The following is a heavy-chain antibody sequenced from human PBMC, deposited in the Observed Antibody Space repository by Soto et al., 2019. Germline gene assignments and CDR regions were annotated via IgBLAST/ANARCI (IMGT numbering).Heavy chain of an antibody. J-gene: IGHJ6*02. CDR1: GFTFSSYA. CDR2: ISYDGSNK. D-gene: IGHD5-18*01. V-gene: IGHV3-30-3*01. CDR3: ARDVLGYSYGYLIYDYYGMDV. Sequence: QVQLVESGGGVVQPGRSLRLSCAASGFTFSSYAMHWVRQAPGKGLEWVAVISYDGSNKYYADSVKGRFTISRDNSKNTLYLQMNSLRAEDTAVYYCARDVLGYSYGYLIYDYYGMDVWGQGTTVTVSS.